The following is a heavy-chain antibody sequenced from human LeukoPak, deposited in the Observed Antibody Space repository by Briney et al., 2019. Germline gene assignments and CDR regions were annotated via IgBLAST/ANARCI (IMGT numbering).Heavy chain of an antibody. D-gene: IGHD1-26*01. J-gene: IGHJ4*02. CDR1: GGSISSGGYY. CDR3: ARVYSGNYYFDY. CDR2: IYYSGST. Sequence: SETLSLTCTVSGGSISSGGYYWSWIRQHPGQGLEWIGYIYYSGSTYYNPSLKSRVTISVDTSKNQFSLKLSSVTAADTAVYYCARVYSGNYYFDYWGQGTLVTASS. V-gene: IGHV4-31*03.